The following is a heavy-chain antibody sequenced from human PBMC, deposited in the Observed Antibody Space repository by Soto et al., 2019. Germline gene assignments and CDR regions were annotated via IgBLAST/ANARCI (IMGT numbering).Heavy chain of an antibody. V-gene: IGHV4-4*07. CDR2: IYTSGST. D-gene: IGHD5-18*01. J-gene: IGHJ6*02. CDR1: GGSIIGYG. CDR3: ARDKPLIQLSYYGMDV. Sequence: TLSLTWTVFGGSIIGYGWSWIRQPAGKGLEWIGRIYTSGSTNYNPSLKSRVTMSVDTSKNQFSLKPSSVTAADTAVYFCARDKPLIQLSYYGMDVWGHGTTVIVSS.